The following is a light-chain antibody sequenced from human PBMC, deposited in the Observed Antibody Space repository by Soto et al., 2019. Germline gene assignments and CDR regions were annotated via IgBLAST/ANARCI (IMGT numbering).Light chain of an antibody. CDR2: GAS. CDR1: QSVSSSY. CDR3: QQYGSSPRT. V-gene: IGKV3-20*01. J-gene: IGKJ1*01. Sequence: EIVLTQSAGTLSLSPREISFFSLMASQSVSSSYLAWYQQKPGQAPRLLIYGASSRATGIPDRFSGSGSGTDFTLTISRLEPEDFAVYYCQQYGSSPRTFGQGTKVDIK.